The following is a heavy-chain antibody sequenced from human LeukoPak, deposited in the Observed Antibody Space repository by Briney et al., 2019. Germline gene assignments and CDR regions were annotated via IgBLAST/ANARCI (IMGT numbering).Heavy chain of an antibody. J-gene: IGHJ4*02. Sequence: GGSLRLSCAASGFTFSSYSMNWVRQAPGKGLEWVSAISGSGGSTYYADCVKGRFTISRDNSKNTLFLQMNSLRAEDTAVYYCAKDLGYCSSFSCPFDYWGQGTLVTVSS. V-gene: IGHV3-23*01. D-gene: IGHD2-2*01. CDR3: AKDLGYCSSFSCPFDY. CDR2: ISGSGGST. CDR1: GFTFSSYS.